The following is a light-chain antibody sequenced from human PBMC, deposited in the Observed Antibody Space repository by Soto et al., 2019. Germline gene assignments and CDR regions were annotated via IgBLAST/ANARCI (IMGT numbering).Light chain of an antibody. CDR2: SNN. Sequence: QSVLSQPPSASGTPGQRVTISCSGSRSNIGSNTVNWYRQLPGTAPKLPMYSNNQRPSGVSDRFSGSKSGTSASLAVRGLQSEDEADYYCATWDDSLNGHVVFGGGTKLTVL. CDR1: RSNIGSNT. V-gene: IGLV1-44*01. CDR3: ATWDDSLNGHVV. J-gene: IGLJ2*01.